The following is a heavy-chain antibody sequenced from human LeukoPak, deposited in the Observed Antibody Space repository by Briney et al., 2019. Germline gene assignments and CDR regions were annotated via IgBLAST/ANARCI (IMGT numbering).Heavy chain of an antibody. Sequence: GGSLRLSCAASGFTFSSHNMTWVRQAPGKGLEWVSYISVSSGTIYYADSVKGRFTVSRDNAKNSLYLRMNSLRAEDTAVYYCARDYYDSSGYYHGGYWGQGTLVAVSS. J-gene: IGHJ4*02. V-gene: IGHV3-48*01. CDR3: ARDYYDSSGYYHGGY. D-gene: IGHD3-22*01. CDR1: GFTFSSHN. CDR2: ISVSSGTI.